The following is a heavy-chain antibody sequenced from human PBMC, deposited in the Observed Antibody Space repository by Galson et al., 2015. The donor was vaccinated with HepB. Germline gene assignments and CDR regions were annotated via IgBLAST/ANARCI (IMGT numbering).Heavy chain of an antibody. D-gene: IGHD3-16*02. CDR3: AREYYDYIWGSYLTMDY. Sequence: SLRLSCAASGFTFSSYGMHWVRQAPGKGLEWVAVIWYDGSNKYYADSVKGRFTISRDNSKNTLYLQMNSLRAEDTAVYYCAREYYDYIWGSYLTMDYWGQGTLVTVSS. J-gene: IGHJ4*02. CDR2: IWYDGSNK. V-gene: IGHV3-33*01. CDR1: GFTFSSYG.